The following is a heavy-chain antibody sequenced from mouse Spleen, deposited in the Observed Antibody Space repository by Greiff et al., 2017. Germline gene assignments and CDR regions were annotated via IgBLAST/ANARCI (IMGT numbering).Heavy chain of an antibody. D-gene: IGHD2-1*01. J-gene: IGHJ2*01. V-gene: IGHV5-9-3*01. Sequence: EVQGVESGGGLVKLGGSLKLSCAASGFTFSSYAMSWVRQTPEKRLEWVATISSGGGNTYYPDSVKGRFTISRDNAKNTLYLQMSSLKSEDTAMYYCARETTFDYWGQGTTLTVSS. CDR3: ARETTFDY. CDR1: GFTFSSYA. CDR2: ISSGGGNT.